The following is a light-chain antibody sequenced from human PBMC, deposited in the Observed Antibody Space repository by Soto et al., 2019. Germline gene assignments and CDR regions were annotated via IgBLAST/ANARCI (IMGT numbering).Light chain of an antibody. CDR1: TSNIGSTSSIGSDY. J-gene: IGLJ7*01. CDR2: STN. V-gene: IGLV1-47*02. Sequence: SVLAQPPSASGTPGQRVTISCSGSTSNIGSTSSIGSDYVYWYQQLPGTAPRLLIYSTNQRPSGVPDRISGSKSGTSATLAISGLRFEDEADYYCAVWDDSLSGWVFGGGTQLTVL. CDR3: AVWDDSLSGWV.